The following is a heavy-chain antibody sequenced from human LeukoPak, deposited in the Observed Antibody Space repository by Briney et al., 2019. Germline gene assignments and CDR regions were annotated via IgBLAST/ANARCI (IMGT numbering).Heavy chain of an antibody. Sequence: GGSLRLSCEGSGLIFSNYAMSWVRQAPGKGPEWVSGISASGGRTHYADSVKGRFIISRDSSKNTVLLQMNSLRVEDTALYYCGKDPNGDWVGGFDIWGQGTMVTVSS. CDR1: GLIFSNYA. V-gene: IGHV3-23*01. CDR2: ISASGGRT. D-gene: IGHD2-21*01. CDR3: GKDPNGDWVGGFDI. J-gene: IGHJ3*02.